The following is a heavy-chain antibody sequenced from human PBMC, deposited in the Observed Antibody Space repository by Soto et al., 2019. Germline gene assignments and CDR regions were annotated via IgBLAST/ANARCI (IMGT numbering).Heavy chain of an antibody. CDR1: GGSISRYY. V-gene: IGHV4-59*01. CDR2: IYYSGST. J-gene: IGHJ5*02. CDR3: ARDPGSGSYYGWFDP. Sequence: SETLSLTCTVSGGSISRYYWNWIRQPPGKGLEWIEYIYYSGSTNYNPSLKSRVTISVDTSKNHFSLKLSSVTAADTAVYYCARDPGSGSYYGWFDPWGQGTLVTVS. D-gene: IGHD3-10*01.